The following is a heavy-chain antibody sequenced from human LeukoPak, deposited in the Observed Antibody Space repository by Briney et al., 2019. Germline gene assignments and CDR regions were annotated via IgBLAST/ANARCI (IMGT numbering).Heavy chain of an antibody. Sequence: QPGGSLRLSCAASGLTFSSYAMSWVRQAPGKGLEWVSAISGSGGSTYYADSVKGRFTISRDNSKNTLYLQMNSLRAEDTAVYYCASLTPLGYCSGGSCYTWFDPWGQGTLVTVSS. CDR3: ASLTPLGYCSGGSCYTWFDP. D-gene: IGHD2-15*01. CDR1: GLTFSSYA. CDR2: ISGSGGST. J-gene: IGHJ5*02. V-gene: IGHV3-23*01.